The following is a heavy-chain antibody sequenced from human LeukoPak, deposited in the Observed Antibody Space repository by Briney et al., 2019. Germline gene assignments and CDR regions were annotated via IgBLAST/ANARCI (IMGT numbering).Heavy chain of an antibody. J-gene: IGHJ4*02. V-gene: IGHV4-30-2*01. CDR3: ARVVGYSSSWRFDY. CDR1: GGSISSGGYY. D-gene: IGHD6-13*01. CDR2: IYHSGST. Sequence: SGTLSLTCTVSGGSISSGGYYWSWIRQPPGKGLEWIGYIYHSGSTYYNPSLKSRVTISVVRSKNQFSLKLSSVTAADTAVYYCARVVGYSSSWRFDYWGQGTLVTVSS.